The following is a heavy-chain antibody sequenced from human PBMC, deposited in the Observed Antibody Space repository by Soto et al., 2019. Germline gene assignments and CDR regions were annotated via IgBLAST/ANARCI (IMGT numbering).Heavy chain of an antibody. CDR1: GGTFNSYL. CDR3: ARGLDQPPVGLYFDT. J-gene: IGHJ4*02. V-gene: IGHV1-69*06. CDR2: IIPAFGTA. Sequence: QVQLVQSGAEVQNPGSSVKVSCKTSGGTFNSYLIDWVRQAPGQGLEWMGGIIPAFGTAKYAQKFQGRGTITADKSTTTAYMELRTLTSEDTAVYYCARGLDQPPVGLYFDTWGQGTLVTVSS. D-gene: IGHD2-2*01.